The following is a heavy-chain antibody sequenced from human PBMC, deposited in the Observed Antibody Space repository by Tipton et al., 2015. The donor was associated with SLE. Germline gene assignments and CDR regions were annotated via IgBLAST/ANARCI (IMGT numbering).Heavy chain of an antibody. CDR2: VFSSGTT. CDR3: ARYFYDSSGVCLFDL. V-gene: IGHV4-31*03. D-gene: IGHD3-22*01. CDR1: SGSVSSGAYY. Sequence: TLSLTCTVSSGSVSSGAYYWSWIRQHPGKGLEWIGYVFSSGTTYYNPSLQGRLSMSLDTSKNQLSLQLSSVTSADTAVYYCARYFYDSSGVCLFDLWGQGTLVIVSS. J-gene: IGHJ4*02.